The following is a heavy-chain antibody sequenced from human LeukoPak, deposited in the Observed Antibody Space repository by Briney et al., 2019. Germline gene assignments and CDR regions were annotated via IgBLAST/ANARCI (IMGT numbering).Heavy chain of an antibody. CDR1: GFTFDDYA. D-gene: IGHD3-10*01. J-gene: IGHJ4*02. CDR3: AKGRWFGESSIDY. V-gene: IGHV3-9*01. Sequence: GGSLRLSCAASGFTFDDYAMHWVRQAPGKGLEWGSGISWNSGTIGYADSVKGRFTISRDNAKNSLYLQMNSLRAEDTALYYCAKGRWFGESSIDYWGQGTLVTVSS. CDR2: ISWNSGTI.